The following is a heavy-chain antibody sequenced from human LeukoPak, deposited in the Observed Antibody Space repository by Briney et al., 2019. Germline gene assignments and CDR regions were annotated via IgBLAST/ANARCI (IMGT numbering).Heavy chain of an antibody. D-gene: IGHD1-26*01. V-gene: IGHV3-7*01. J-gene: IGHJ5*02. CDR1: GLTFSSYW. CDR2: IKQDGSDE. CDR3: ARDDRRKSGSPRWFDP. Sequence: GGSLRLSCAASGLTFSSYWMSWVRQAPGKGLEWVANIKQDGSDEHYDDSMKGRFTISRDNAKNSLYLHMSSLRAVDTAVYYCARDDRRKSGSPRWFDPWGQGTLVTVSS.